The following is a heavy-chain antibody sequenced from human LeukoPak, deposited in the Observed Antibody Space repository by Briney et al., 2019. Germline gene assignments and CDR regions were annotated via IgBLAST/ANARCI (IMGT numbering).Heavy chain of an antibody. J-gene: IGHJ4*02. CDR2: VSSDGRNT. CDR3: ARDLGGSGPTPIDY. D-gene: IGHD4-23*01. V-gene: IGHV3-74*01. Sequence: GGSLRLSCAASGFTFSSYWMHWVRQAPGKGLVWVSRVSSDGRNTIYADSVKGRFTISRDNAMNTLYLQMNSLRAEDTAVYYCARDLGGSGPTPIDYWGQGILVTVFS. CDR1: GFTFSSYW.